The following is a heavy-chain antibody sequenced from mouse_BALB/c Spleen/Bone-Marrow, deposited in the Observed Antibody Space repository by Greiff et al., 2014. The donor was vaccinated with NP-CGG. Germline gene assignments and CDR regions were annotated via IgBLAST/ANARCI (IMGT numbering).Heavy chain of an antibody. V-gene: IGHV1-5*01. CDR1: GYTFTNYW. CDR2: IYPGNNDA. CDR3: ARNGDSVFAY. Sequence: EVQLQQSGTVLARPGASLKMSCKVSGYTFTNYWINWIKQRHGQGLEWIGVIYPGNNDAKYTQKFKAKAKLTEVTSTSTADMELSIFTNADSSFYYSARNGDSVFAYWGQGTLVTVSA. J-gene: IGHJ3*01. D-gene: IGHD3-3*01.